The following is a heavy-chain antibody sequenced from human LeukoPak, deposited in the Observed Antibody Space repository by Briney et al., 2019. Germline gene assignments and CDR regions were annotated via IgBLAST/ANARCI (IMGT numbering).Heavy chain of an antibody. J-gene: IGHJ3*02. Sequence: ASVTVSYKAAGYSLITYGTSRVRQAPGQRLEWTGWISAYNGNRNYAQKLQGRVTVTTDTSTNTAYMELRSLRSDDTAVYYCARERKSSYDTLTGYYKSDAFDIWGQGTMVTVSS. CDR3: ARERKSSYDTLTGYYKSDAFDI. V-gene: IGHV1-18*01. CDR2: ISAYNGNR. D-gene: IGHD3-9*01. CDR1: GYSLITYG.